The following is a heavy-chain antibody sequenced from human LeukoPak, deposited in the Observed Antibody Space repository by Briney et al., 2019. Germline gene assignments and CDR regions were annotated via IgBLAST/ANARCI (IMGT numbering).Heavy chain of an antibody. D-gene: IGHD3-16*01. CDR1: GYKFTNYW. Sequence: GESLKISCKGSGYKFTNYWIGWVRQMPGQGLEWMGIIYPGDSDTKYSPSFQGQVTISADKSITTAYLQWSSLKASDTAMYYCARHYYDYVWGSYGIDYWGQGTLVTVSS. V-gene: IGHV5-51*01. CDR2: IYPGDSDT. CDR3: ARHYYDYVWGSYGIDY. J-gene: IGHJ4*02.